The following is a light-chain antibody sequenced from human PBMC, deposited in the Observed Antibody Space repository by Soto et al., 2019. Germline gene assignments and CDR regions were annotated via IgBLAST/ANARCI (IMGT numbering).Light chain of an antibody. CDR1: SSNIGSNS. Sequence: QPVLTQPPSASGTPGQRVTISCSGSSSNIGSNSVNWYQQLPGTAPKLLIYSNNQRPSGVPDRFSGSKSGTSASLAISGLQSEDEADYYCAAWSDSVSVVFGGGTKLTVL. CDR3: AAWSDSVSVV. V-gene: IGLV1-44*01. J-gene: IGLJ2*01. CDR2: SNN.